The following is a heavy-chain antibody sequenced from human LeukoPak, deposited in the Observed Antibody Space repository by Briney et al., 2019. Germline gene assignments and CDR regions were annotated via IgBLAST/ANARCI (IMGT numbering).Heavy chain of an antibody. CDR2: INLDESEK. D-gene: IGHD4-17*01. J-gene: IGHJ6*02. V-gene: IGHV3-7*01. Sequence: QPGGSLRLSCAASGFTFSSYWLSWVRQAPGKGLEWVANINLDESEKYYVDSVKGRFTISRDNAKNSLYLQMYSLRAEDTAVYYCARDRPTVSAYYYYYYGMDVWGQGTTVTVPS. CDR1: GFTFSSYW. CDR3: ARDRPTVSAYYYYYYGMDV.